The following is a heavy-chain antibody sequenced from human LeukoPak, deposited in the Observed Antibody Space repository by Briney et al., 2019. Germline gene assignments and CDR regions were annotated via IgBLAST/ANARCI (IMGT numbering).Heavy chain of an antibody. CDR2: IKKDGSDR. CDR3: IRDDGSRSIDH. V-gene: IGHV3-7*01. D-gene: IGHD1-26*01. J-gene: IGHJ4*02. Sequence: GGSLRLSCATSGFTFRNYWMSWVRQAPGKGLEYVANIKKDGSDRYYVDSAVKGRFTVSRDNAKNSLYLEMNSLGVEDTAVYYCIRDDGSRSIDHWGQGTQVTVSS. CDR1: GFTFRNYW.